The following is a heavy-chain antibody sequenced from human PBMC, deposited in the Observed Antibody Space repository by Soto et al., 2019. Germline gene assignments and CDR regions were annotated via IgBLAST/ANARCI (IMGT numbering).Heavy chain of an antibody. CDR3: AKATSGWYVANWFDP. D-gene: IGHD6-19*01. V-gene: IGHV3-9*01. Sequence: PGGSLRLSCAASGFTFDDYAMHWVRQAPGKGLEWVSGISWNSGSIGYADSVKGRFTISRDNAKNPLYLQMNSLRAEDTALYYCAKATSGWYVANWFDPWGQGTLVTVSS. J-gene: IGHJ5*02. CDR1: GFTFDDYA. CDR2: ISWNSGSI.